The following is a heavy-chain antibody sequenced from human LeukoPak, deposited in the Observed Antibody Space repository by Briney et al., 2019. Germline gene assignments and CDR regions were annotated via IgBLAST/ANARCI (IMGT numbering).Heavy chain of an antibody. CDR2: IIPILGIA. Sequence: GASVKVSCKASGGTFSSYAISWVRQAPGQGLEWMGRIIPILGIANYAQKFQGRVTMTRNTSISTAYMELSSLRSEDTAVYYCASMSGSYYYYYYGMDVWGQGTTVTVSS. J-gene: IGHJ6*02. D-gene: IGHD1-26*01. V-gene: IGHV1-69*04. CDR3: ASMSGSYYYYYYGMDV. CDR1: GGTFSSYA.